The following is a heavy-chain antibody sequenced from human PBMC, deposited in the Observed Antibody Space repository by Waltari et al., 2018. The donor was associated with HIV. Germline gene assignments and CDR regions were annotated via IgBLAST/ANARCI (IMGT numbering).Heavy chain of an antibody. CDR3: ATCNIGSGWYLKSPIRI. V-gene: IGHV3-23*01. CDR1: GLNFATSG. D-gene: IGHD6-19*01. Sequence: VQMLESGGDLVQPGGSLRLSCAVSGLNFATSGLGWVRQAPGKGLEGMFAITVGGGRTYYAESVKGRFIISRENSKKTGILQLKNLRLGDTAMYYCATCNIGSGWYLKSPIRIWGQGTLVTVS. CDR2: ITVGGGRT. J-gene: IGHJ4*02.